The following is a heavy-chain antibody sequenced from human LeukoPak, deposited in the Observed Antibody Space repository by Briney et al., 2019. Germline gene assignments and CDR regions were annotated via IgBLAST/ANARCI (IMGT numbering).Heavy chain of an antibody. V-gene: IGHV3-23*01. J-gene: IGHJ5*02. CDR1: GFTFSSFA. Sequence: GGSLRLSCAASGFTFSSFAMNWVRQAPGKGLEWVSAITGSGGSTYYADSVKGRFTISRDNSKNTLYLQMNSLRAEDTALYYCAKDSNTAYYDILTGHRSWFDPWGQGTLVTVSS. CDR2: ITGSGGST. CDR3: AKDSNTAYYDILTGHRSWFDP. D-gene: IGHD3-9*01.